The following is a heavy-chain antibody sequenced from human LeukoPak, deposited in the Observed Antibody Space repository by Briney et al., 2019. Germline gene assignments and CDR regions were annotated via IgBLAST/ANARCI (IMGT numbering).Heavy chain of an antibody. V-gene: IGHV1-46*02. CDR2: INPSGGST. D-gene: IGHD3-9*01. CDR3: ARDRERYDILTGYYDY. J-gene: IGHJ4*02. CDR1: GYTFNSYY. Sequence: ASVKVSCKASGYTFNSYYMHRVRQAPGQGLEWMGIINPSGGSTSYAQKFQGRVTMTRDTSTSTVYMELSSLRSEDTAVYYCARDRERYDILTGYYDYWGQGTLVTVSS.